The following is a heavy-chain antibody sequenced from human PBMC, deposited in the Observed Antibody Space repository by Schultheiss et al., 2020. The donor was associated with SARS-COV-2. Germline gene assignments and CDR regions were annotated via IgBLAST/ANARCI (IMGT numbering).Heavy chain of an antibody. V-gene: IGHV3-30*04. CDR3: ASVPAFFPGRPFFDY. CDR1: GFTFSSYA. J-gene: IGHJ4*02. Sequence: GGSLRLSCAASGFTFSSYAMHWVRQAPGKGLEWVAVTSYDGSKKFYADSVKGRFTISRDNAKNSLYLQMNSLRAEDTAVYYCASVPAFFPGRPFFDYWGQGTLVTVSS. CDR2: TSYDGSKK. D-gene: IGHD2-2*01.